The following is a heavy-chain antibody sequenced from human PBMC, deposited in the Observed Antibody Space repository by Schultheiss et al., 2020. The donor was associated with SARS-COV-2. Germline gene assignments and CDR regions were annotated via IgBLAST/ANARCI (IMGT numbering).Heavy chain of an antibody. J-gene: IGHJ4*02. V-gene: IGHV3-53*01. CDR2: IYSGGST. CDR3: ATNYDILTGYSY. Sequence: GSLRLSCAASGFTVSSNYMSWVRQAPGKGLEWVSVIYSGGSTYYADSVKGRFTISRDNSKNTLYLQMNSLRAEDTAVYYCATNYDILTGYSYWGQGTLVTVSS. CDR1: GFTVSSNY. D-gene: IGHD3-9*01.